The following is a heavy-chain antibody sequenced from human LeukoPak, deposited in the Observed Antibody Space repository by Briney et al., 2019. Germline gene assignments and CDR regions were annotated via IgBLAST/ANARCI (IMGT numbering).Heavy chain of an antibody. J-gene: IGHJ6*04. D-gene: IGHD2-2*01. CDR3: ARDRFYCSSTSCYGYGMDV. V-gene: IGHV1-69*13. Sequence: SVKVSCKASGGTFSNYAISWVRQAPGQGLEWMGGIIPIFGTANYAQKFQGRVTITADESTSTAYMELSSLRSEDTAVYYCARDRFYCSSTSCYGYGMDVWGKGTTVTVSS. CDR2: IIPIFGTA. CDR1: GGTFSNYA.